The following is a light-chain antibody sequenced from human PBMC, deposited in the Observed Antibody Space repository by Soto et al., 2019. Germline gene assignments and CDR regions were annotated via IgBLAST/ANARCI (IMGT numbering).Light chain of an antibody. Sequence: QSALTQPASVSGSPGQSITISSSGTSSDIGGYNYVSWYQQHPGKAPKLVICEVSDRPSGVSNRFSGSKSGNTASLTISGLQAEDEADYYCSSYTSSTTVVFGGGTKVTVL. V-gene: IGLV2-14*01. J-gene: IGLJ3*02. CDR1: SSDIGGYNY. CDR3: SSYTSSTTVV. CDR2: EVS.